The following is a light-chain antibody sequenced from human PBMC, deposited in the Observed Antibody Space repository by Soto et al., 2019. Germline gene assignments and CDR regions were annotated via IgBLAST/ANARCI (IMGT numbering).Light chain of an antibody. CDR1: QSISSE. V-gene: IGKV3-15*01. CDR3: QQGHNWPLT. J-gene: IGKJ2*01. CDR2: GAS. Sequence: EIVMTQSPATLSVSPGESATLSCRASQSISSELAWYQQKPGQPPRLLIYGASTRATGVPARFTGSGSGLDFTLTISGLQSEDFAVYYCQQGHNWPLTFGQGTRLEI.